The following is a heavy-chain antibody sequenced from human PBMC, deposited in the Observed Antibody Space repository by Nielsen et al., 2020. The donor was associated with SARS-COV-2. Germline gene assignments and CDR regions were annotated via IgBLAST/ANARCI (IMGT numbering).Heavy chain of an antibody. J-gene: IGHJ4*02. Sequence: SETLSLTCTVSGGSISSSSYYWGWIRQPPGKGLEWIGSIYYSGSTYYNPSLKSRVTISVDTSKNQFSLKLSSVTAADTAVYYCAREGYYGGYEAPSPHFDYWGQGTLVTVSS. V-gene: IGHV4-39*07. CDR3: AREGYYGGYEAPSPHFDY. CDR1: GGSISSSSYY. D-gene: IGHD4-17*01. CDR2: IYYSGST.